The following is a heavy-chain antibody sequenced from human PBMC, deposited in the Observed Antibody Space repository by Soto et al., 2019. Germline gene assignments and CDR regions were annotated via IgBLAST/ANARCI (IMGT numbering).Heavy chain of an antibody. CDR1: GFTFGDYA. Sequence: GGSLRLSCTASGFTFGDYAMSWFRQAPGKGLEWVGFIRSKAYGGTTEYAASVKGRFTISRDDSKSIAYLQMNSLKTEDTAVYYCTRDLSFYQSSFVGPILGYCSSTSCYGYYFDYWGQGTLVTVSS. D-gene: IGHD2-2*01. V-gene: IGHV3-49*03. CDR2: IRSKAYGGTT. J-gene: IGHJ4*02. CDR3: TRDLSFYQSSFVGPILGYCSSTSCYGYYFDY.